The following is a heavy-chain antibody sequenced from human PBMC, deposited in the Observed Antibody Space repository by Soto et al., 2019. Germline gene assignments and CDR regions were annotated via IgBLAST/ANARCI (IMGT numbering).Heavy chain of an antibody. J-gene: IGHJ3*02. V-gene: IGHV4-34*01. CDR2: INHSGST. CDR1: GGSFSGYY. Sequence: SETLSLTCAVYGGSFSGYYWSWIRQPPGKGLEWIGEINHSGSTKYNPSLKSRVTISVDTSKNQFSLKLSSVTAADTAVYYCARGLSIVVVTASTDAFDIWGQGTMVTVSS. CDR3: ARGLSIVVVTASTDAFDI. D-gene: IGHD2-21*02.